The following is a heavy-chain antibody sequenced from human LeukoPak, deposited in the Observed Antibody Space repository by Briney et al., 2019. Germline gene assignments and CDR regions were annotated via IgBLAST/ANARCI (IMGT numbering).Heavy chain of an antibody. CDR1: GYTLTQLS. V-gene: IGHV1-24*01. CDR2: FDPEDGET. J-gene: IGHJ4*02. Sequence: ASVKVSCKVSGYTLTQLSMHWVRQAPGKGLEWMGGFDPEDGETIYAQKFQGRVTMTEDTSTDTAYMELSSLRSEDTAVYYCATGLPRGKGTTFDYWGQGTLVTVSS. CDR3: ATGLPRGKGTTFDY. D-gene: IGHD1-14*01.